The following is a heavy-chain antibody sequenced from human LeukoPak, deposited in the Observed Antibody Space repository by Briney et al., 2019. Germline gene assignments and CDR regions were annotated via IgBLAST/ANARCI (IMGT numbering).Heavy chain of an antibody. D-gene: IGHD2-2*01. Sequence: PGASLRLSCAASGFTFINYAMNRVRQAPGRGLEWVSSVTGSGRDTYHADSVKGRFTISRDNSKNTLYLQMNSLRAEDTAIYYCAKGAREYCSGAICYPFDYWGQGTLVTVSS. CDR3: AKGAREYCSGAICYPFDY. J-gene: IGHJ4*02. V-gene: IGHV3-23*01. CDR2: VTGSGRDT. CDR1: GFTFINYA.